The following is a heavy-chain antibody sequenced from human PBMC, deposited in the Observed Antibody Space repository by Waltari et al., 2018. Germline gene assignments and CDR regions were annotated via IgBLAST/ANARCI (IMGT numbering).Heavy chain of an antibody. CDR2: IIPIFGTA. Sequence: QVQLVQSGAEVKKPGSSVKVSCKASGGTFSSYAISWVRQAPGQGLEWMGGIIPIFGTANYAQKFQGRVTITADESTSTAYMELSSLRSEDTAVYYCARCDVAAAQCGGYYGMDVWGQGTTVTVSS. CDR1: GGTFSSYA. V-gene: IGHV1-69*01. D-gene: IGHD6-13*01. CDR3: ARCDVAAAQCGGYYGMDV. J-gene: IGHJ6*02.